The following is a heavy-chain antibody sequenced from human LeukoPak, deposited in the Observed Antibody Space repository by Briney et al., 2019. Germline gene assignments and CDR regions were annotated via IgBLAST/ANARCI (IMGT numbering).Heavy chain of an antibody. V-gene: IGHV3-74*01. CDR3: ARVIGWDEPFDI. CDR1: GFTLSNYW. CDR2: INTDGSST. J-gene: IGHJ3*02. D-gene: IGHD1-26*01. Sequence: GGSLRLSCSASGFTLSNYWMHWVRHAPGKGLVWVSRINTDGSSTNYADSVKGRFTVSRDNAKNTLYLQMHSLRAEDTAVYYCARVIGWDEPFDIWGQGTMVTVSS.